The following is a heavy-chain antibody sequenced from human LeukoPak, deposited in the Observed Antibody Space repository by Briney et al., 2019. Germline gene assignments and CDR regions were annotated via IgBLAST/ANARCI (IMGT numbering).Heavy chain of an antibody. V-gene: IGHV5-51*01. J-gene: IGHJ4*02. CDR3: ARRTGYSGYDYVDY. CDR1: GYRFTSYW. CDR2: IYPGDSDT. D-gene: IGHD5-12*01. Sequence: GESLKISCKASGYRFTSYWIGWVRQMPGKGLEWMGIIYPGDSDTRYSPSFEGQVTISADKSISTAYLQWSSLKASDTAMCYCARRTGYSGYDYVDYWGQGTLVTVSS.